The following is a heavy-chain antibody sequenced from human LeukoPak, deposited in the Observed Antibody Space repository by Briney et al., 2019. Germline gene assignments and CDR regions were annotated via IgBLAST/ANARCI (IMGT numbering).Heavy chain of an antibody. V-gene: IGHV4-59*02. J-gene: IGHJ3*02. Sequence: TSETLSLTCTVSGGSASSYFWSWIRQPPGKGLEWIGYMHYSGSTNYNPSLKSRVTISVDTSKNQFSLQLSSVTAADTAVYYCARSVGYSSSWKQNDAFDIWGQGTMVTVSS. CDR3: ARSVGYSSSWKQNDAFDI. CDR1: GGSASSYF. D-gene: IGHD6-13*01. CDR2: MHYSGST.